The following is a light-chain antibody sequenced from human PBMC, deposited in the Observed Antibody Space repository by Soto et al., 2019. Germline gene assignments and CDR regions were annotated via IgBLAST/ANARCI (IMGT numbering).Light chain of an antibody. V-gene: IGKV1-39*01. CDR1: QTISNY. CDR3: QQYNNWPLT. CDR2: AAS. J-gene: IGKJ5*01. Sequence: DIQMTQSPSSLPASVGDRVTITCRASQTISNYLNWYQQKPGKAPKFLVYAASSLQSGVPSRFSGSGSGTDFTLTISSLQPEDFAVYYCQQYNNWPLTFGQGTRL.